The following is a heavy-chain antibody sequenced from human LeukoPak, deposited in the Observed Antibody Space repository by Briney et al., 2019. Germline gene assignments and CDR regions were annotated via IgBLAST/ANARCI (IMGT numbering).Heavy chain of an antibody. CDR2: IHSSGST. Sequence: SETLSPTCTVSGGSITSGSYYWTWIRQPAGKGLEWVGRIHSSGSTNYNPSLNSRVTVSADTSNNQFSLKLSSVTAADTAIYYCATSASSGSNYFDPWGQGILVTVSS. CDR1: GGSITSGSYY. D-gene: IGHD4/OR15-4a*01. CDR3: ATSASSGSNYFDP. V-gene: IGHV4-61*02. J-gene: IGHJ5*02.